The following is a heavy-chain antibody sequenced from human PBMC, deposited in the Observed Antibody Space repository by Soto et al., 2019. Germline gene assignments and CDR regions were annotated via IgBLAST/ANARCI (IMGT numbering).Heavy chain of an antibody. J-gene: IGHJ3*01. CDR1: GYTFTSYG. Sequence: QVQLVQSGAEVKKPGASVKGSCKASGYTFTSYGISWVRQAPGQGLERMGWISAYNGNTNYAQKLQGRVTMTTDTSTSTAYMELRSLRSDDTAVYYCARGTTVNTRSGNDAFDLWGQGTMVTVSS. V-gene: IGHV1-18*01. D-gene: IGHD4-17*01. CDR3: ARGTTVNTRSGNDAFDL. CDR2: ISAYNGNT.